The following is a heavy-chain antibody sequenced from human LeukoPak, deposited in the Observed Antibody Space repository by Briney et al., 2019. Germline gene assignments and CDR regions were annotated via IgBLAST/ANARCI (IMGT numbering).Heavy chain of an antibody. V-gene: IGHV4-34*01. Sequence: PSETLSLTCAVYGGSFSGYYWSWIRQPPGKGLEWMGEINHNGSTNYNPSLKSRVTISVDTSKNQFSLKLASVTAADTAVYFCACLKNYYDSSGNLVTDAFDIWGQGTMVTVSS. CDR1: GGSFSGYY. J-gene: IGHJ3*02. CDR3: ACLKNYYDSSGNLVTDAFDI. D-gene: IGHD3-22*01. CDR2: INHNGST.